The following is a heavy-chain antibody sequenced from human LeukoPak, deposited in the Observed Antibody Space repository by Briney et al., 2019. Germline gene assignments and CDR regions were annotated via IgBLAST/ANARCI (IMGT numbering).Heavy chain of an antibody. D-gene: IGHD6-19*01. CDR1: GFTLSSYA. CDR2: IFGSGGST. J-gene: IGHJ4*02. V-gene: IGHV3-23*01. Sequence: GGSLRLSCAASGFTLSSYAMYWVRQAPGKGLEWVSGIFGSGGSTHYADSVKGRFTISRDNSKNTVYLQMNSLRAEDTAVYYCAKTTTGYSSGRYPGWPVDYWGQGTLVTVSS. CDR3: AKTTTGYSSGRYPGWPVDY.